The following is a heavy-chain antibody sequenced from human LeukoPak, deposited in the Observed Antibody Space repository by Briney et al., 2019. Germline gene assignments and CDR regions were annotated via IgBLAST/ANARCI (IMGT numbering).Heavy chain of an antibody. CDR2: ISGSGGST. CDR1: GFTFSSYA. D-gene: IGHD3-10*01. V-gene: IGHV3-23*01. Sequence: GGSLRLSCAASGFTFSSYAMSWVRQAPGKGLEWVSAISGSGGSTYYADSVRGRSTISRDNSKNTLYLQMNSLRAEDTAVYYCAKEKSGRFGYFDYWGQGTLVTVSS. CDR3: AKEKSGRFGYFDY. J-gene: IGHJ4*02.